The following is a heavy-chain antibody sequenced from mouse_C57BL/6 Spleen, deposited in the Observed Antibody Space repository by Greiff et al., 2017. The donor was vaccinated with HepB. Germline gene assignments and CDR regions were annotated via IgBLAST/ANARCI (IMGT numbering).Heavy chain of an antibody. Sequence: EVQRVESGGGLVKPGGSLKLSCAASGFTFSSYAMSWVRQTPEKRLEWVATISDGGSYTYYPDNVKGRFTISRDNAKNNLYMQMSHLKSEDTAMYYCARVATIKYAMDYWGQGTAVTVSS. CDR1: GFTFSSYA. D-gene: IGHD2-12*01. CDR2: ISDGGSYT. CDR3: ARVATIKYAMDY. J-gene: IGHJ4*01. V-gene: IGHV5-4*01.